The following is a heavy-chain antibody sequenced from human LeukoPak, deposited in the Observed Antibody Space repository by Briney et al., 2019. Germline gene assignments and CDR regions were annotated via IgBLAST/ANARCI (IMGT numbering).Heavy chain of an antibody. V-gene: IGHV3-30*03. D-gene: IGHD1-26*01. CDR1: GFTFSSYG. CDR2: ISYDGSNK. CDR3: ARDPLVVGATDYYYGMDV. J-gene: IGHJ6*02. Sequence: GGSLRLSCAASGFTFSSYGMHWVRQAPGKGLEWVAVISYDGSNKYYADSVKGRFTISRDNSKNTLYLQMNSLRAEDTAVYYCARDPLVVGATDYYYGMDVWGQGTTVTVS.